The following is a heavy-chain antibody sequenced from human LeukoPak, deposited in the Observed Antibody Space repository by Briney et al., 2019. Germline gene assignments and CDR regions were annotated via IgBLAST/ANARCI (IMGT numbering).Heavy chain of an antibody. CDR3: AREGENYDFWSGSPPGYYFDY. J-gene: IGHJ4*02. Sequence: PGGSLRLSCAASGFTFDDYAMHWVRQARGKGLEWVSGISWNSGSIGYADSVKGRFTISRDNAKNSLYLQMNSLRAEDTAVYYCAREGENYDFWSGSPPGYYFDYWGQGTLVTVSS. CDR2: ISWNSGSI. CDR1: GFTFDDYA. V-gene: IGHV3-9*01. D-gene: IGHD3-3*01.